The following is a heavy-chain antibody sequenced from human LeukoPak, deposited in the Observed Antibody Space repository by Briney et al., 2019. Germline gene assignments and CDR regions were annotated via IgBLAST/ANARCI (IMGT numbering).Heavy chain of an antibody. Sequence: GGSLRLSCAASGFTFTSYAMSWVRQAPGKGLEWVSAISGSGGSTYHADSVKGRFTISRDNAKNSLYLQMNSLRDEDTAVYYCARARASGRSGFDYWGQGTLVTVSS. CDR1: GFTFTSYA. J-gene: IGHJ4*02. D-gene: IGHD2-15*01. CDR3: ARARASGRSGFDY. CDR2: ISGSGGST. V-gene: IGHV3-23*01.